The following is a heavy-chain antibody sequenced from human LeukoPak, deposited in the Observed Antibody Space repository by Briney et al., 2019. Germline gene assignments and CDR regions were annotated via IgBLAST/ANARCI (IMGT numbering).Heavy chain of an antibody. CDR1: GGSLSGYY. D-gene: IGHD3-3*01. Sequence: SETLSLTCAVYGGSLSGYYWSWIRQPTGKGLEWIGEINHSGTTNYNPSLKSRVTISLDTSKNQFFLKLSSVTAADTAVHYCARQRVSIFGVVQNWFDSWGQGTLVTVSS. V-gene: IGHV4-34*01. CDR2: INHSGTT. CDR3: ARQRVSIFGVVQNWFDS. J-gene: IGHJ5*01.